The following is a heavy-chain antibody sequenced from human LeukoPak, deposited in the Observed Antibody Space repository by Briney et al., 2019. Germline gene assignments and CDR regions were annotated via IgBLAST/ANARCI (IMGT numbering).Heavy chain of an antibody. Sequence: GGSLRLSCAASGFTFSSYWMHWVRQVPGEGLVWVSRIDPDASASTYADSVKGRFTISRDNAKNTLWLQMNSLRADDTAVYYCAGVRAGGNRAFDVWGQGTVVAVSS. J-gene: IGHJ3*01. CDR2: IDPDASAS. CDR1: GFTFSSYW. CDR3: AGVRAGGNRAFDV. V-gene: IGHV3-74*01. D-gene: IGHD4-23*01.